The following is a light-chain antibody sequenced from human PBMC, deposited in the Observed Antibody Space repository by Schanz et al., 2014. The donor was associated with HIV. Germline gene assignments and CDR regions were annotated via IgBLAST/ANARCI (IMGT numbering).Light chain of an antibody. Sequence: EAVLTQSPATLSAYPGERVTLSCRTTQIISTSLAWYQQRPGQPPRLLLYGASSRATGIPDRFSGSGSGTDFTLTISRLEPEDFAVYYCQHYAAEPRTFGQGTRVEIK. CDR3: QHYAAEPRT. CDR2: GAS. CDR1: QIISTS. J-gene: IGKJ1*01. V-gene: IGKV3-20*01.